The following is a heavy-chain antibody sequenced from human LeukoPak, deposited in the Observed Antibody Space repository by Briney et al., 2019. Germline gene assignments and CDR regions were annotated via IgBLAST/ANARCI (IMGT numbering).Heavy chain of an antibody. J-gene: IGHJ3*02. CDR3: AKDTSYYYDSSGYSPRRTDAFDI. CDR1: GFTFSSYA. Sequence: GGSLRLSCAASGFTFSSYALSWVRQAPGKGLEWVAATSGNGDSTYYEDSVWGRFTISRDNSKNTLYLQMNSLRAEDTAVYYCAKDTSYYYDSSGYSPRRTDAFDIWGQGTMVTVSS. CDR2: TSGNGDST. V-gene: IGHV3-23*01. D-gene: IGHD3-22*01.